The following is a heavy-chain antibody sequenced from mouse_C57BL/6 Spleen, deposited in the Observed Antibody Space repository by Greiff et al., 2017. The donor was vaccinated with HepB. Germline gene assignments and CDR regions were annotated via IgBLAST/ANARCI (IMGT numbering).Heavy chain of an antibody. CDR2: ISDGGSYT. CDR1: GFTFSSYA. CDR3: ARDPSYGNYRGYFDY. D-gene: IGHD2-1*01. V-gene: IGHV5-4*01. J-gene: IGHJ2*01. Sequence: EVKLMESGGGLVKPGGSLKLSCAASGFTFSSYAMSWVRQTPEKRLEWVATISDGGSYTYYPDNVKGRFTISRDNAKNNLYLQMSHLKSEDTAMYYCARDPSYGNYRGYFDYWGQGTTLTVSS.